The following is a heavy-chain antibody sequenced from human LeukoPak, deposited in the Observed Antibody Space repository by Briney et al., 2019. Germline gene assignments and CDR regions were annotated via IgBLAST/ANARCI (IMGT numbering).Heavy chain of an antibody. CDR3: ARDNDRIAAAGSNNYYYGMDV. CDR2: IYYSGST. CDR1: GGSISSYY. J-gene: IGHJ6*02. D-gene: IGHD6-13*01. Sequence: SETLSLTCTVSGGSISSYYWSWIRQPPGKGLEWIGYIYYSGSTNYNPSLKSRVTISVDTSKNQFSLKLSSVTAADTAVYYCARDNDRIAAAGSNNYYYGMDVWGQGTTVTVSS. V-gene: IGHV4-59*12.